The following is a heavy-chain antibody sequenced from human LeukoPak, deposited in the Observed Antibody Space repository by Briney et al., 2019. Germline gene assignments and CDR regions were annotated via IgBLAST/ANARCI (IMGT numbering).Heavy chain of an antibody. CDR2: IFYSGST. J-gene: IGHJ6*02. CDR3: ARGYCGGDCYSLGPYYYGMDV. CDR1: GASISTYY. V-gene: IGHV4-59*08. D-gene: IGHD2-21*02. Sequence: SETLCLTCTVSGASISTYYWSWIRQRPGKGLEWIGYIFYSGSTNYNPSLKSRVTISVDTSKNQFSLKMSSMTAADTAVYYCARGYCGGDCYSLGPYYYGMDVWGQGTTVTVSS.